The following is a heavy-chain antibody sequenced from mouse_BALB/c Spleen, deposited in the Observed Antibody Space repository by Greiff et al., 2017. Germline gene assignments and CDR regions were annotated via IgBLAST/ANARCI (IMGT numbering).Heavy chain of an antibody. J-gene: IGHJ3*01. D-gene: IGHD2-1*01. CDR1: GFTFSSFG. CDR2: ISSGSSTI. Sequence: EVQLVESGGGLVQPGGSRKLSCAASGFTFSSFGMHWVRQAPEKGLEWVAYISSGSSTIYYADTVKGRFTISRDNPKNTLFLQMTSLRSEDTAMYYCARGHYGNYPFAYWGQGTLVTVSA. V-gene: IGHV5-17*02. CDR3: ARGHYGNYPFAY.